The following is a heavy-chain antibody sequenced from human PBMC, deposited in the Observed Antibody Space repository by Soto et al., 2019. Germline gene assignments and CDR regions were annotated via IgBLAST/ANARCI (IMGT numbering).Heavy chain of an antibody. CDR1: GVSLDSGHYY. D-gene: IGHD2-15*01. J-gene: IGHJ4*02. V-gene: IGHV4-39*01. Sequence: QLHLQESGPGLVNPLETLSLTCSVSGVSLDSGHYYWVWIRQPPGKRLTWIASVYYDGSTYYNPSLKSRVTISIHKPKNQFSLTLKSVTAADTAIYYCGKVLIGATRHTGVDSWGQGTLVTVSS. CDR3: GKVLIGATRHTGVDS. CDR2: VYYDGST.